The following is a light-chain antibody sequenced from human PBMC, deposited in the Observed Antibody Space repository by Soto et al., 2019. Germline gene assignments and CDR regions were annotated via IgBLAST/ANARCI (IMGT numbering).Light chain of an antibody. J-gene: IGLJ1*01. Sequence: QSALTQPPSVSGSPGQSVTISCTGTSSDVGSYNRLSWYQQPPGTAPKLIMYEVNTRPSGVPDRFSGSKSGSTASLTISGLQAEDEADYFCTSPTPGSLYVFGSGTKVTVL. CDR3: TSPTPGSLYV. CDR2: EVN. V-gene: IGLV2-18*02. CDR1: SSDVGSYNR.